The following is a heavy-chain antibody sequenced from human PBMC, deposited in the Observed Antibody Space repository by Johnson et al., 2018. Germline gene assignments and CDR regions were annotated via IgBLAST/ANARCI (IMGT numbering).Heavy chain of an antibody. CDR1: GGSISSYY. V-gene: IGHV4-59*01. CDR3: ARGGAYCYYMDV. D-gene: IGHD1-26*01. J-gene: IGHJ6*03. CDR2: IYYSGST. Sequence: QVQLQESGPGLVKPSETLSLTCTVSGGSISSYYWSWIRQPPGKGLEWIGYIYYSGSTNYNPSLKSRVTISVDTSKNQFSLKLSSVTAADTAVYYCARGGAYCYYMDVWGEGTTVTVSS.